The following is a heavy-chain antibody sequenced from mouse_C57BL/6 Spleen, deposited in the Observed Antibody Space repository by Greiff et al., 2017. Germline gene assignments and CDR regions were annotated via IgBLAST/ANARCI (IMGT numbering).Heavy chain of an antibody. V-gene: IGHV1-42*01. CDR1: GYSFTGYY. D-gene: IGHD1-1*01. CDR2: INPSTGGT. Sequence: EVHLVESGPELVKPGASVKISCKASGYSFTGYYMNWVKQSPEKSLEWIGEINPSTGGTTYNQKFKAKATLTVDKSSSTAYMQLKSLTSEDSAVYYCARDYYYGSSPFAYWGQGTLVTVSA. CDR3: ARDYYYGSSPFAY. J-gene: IGHJ3*01.